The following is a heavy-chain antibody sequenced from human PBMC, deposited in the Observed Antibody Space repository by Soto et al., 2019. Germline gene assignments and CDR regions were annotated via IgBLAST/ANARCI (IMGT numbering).Heavy chain of an antibody. Sequence: QVQLVESGGGVVQPGTSLRLSCAASGFTFKTHAMHWVRQAPGKGLGRMAVIAYDGNEKFYADSVKGRFTISRDNSKNALYLQINTLRNEDTDVYYCGKDVGDYVPYYYGVDVWGQGTTVTVSS. CDR1: GFTFKTHA. CDR2: IAYDGNEK. CDR3: GKDVGDYVPYYYGVDV. V-gene: IGHV3-30*18. D-gene: IGHD1-26*01. J-gene: IGHJ6*02.